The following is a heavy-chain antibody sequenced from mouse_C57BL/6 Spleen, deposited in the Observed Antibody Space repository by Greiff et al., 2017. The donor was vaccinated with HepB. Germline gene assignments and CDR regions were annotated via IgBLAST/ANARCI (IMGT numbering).Heavy chain of an antibody. D-gene: IGHD4-1*01. CDR1: GFNIKDDY. CDR3: TPELGRYFDV. CDR2: IDPENGDT. J-gene: IGHJ1*03. Sequence: EVQLVESGAELVRPGASVKLSCTASGFNIKDDYMHWVKQRPEQGLEWIGWIDPENGDTEYASKFQGKATITADTSSNTAYLQLSSLTSEDTAVYYCTPELGRYFDVWGTGTTVTVSS. V-gene: IGHV14-4*01.